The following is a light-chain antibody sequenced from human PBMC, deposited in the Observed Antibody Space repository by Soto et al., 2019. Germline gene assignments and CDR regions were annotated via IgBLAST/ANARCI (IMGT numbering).Light chain of an antibody. CDR3: QQYDNLPLT. CDR2: DAS. CDR1: QDISNY. Sequence: DIQMTQSPSSLSASVGDRVTITCQASQDISNYLNWYQQKPGEAPKLLIYDASNLETGVPSRFSGSGSGTDLTFTISSQQPDYIATYYCQQYDNLPLTFGGVNKVEIK. J-gene: IGKJ4*02. V-gene: IGKV1-33*01.